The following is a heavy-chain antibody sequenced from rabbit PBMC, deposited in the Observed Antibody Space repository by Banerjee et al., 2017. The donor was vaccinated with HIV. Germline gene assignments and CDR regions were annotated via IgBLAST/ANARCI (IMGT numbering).Heavy chain of an antibody. J-gene: IGHJ4*01. V-gene: IGHV1S45*01. Sequence: QEQLEESGGDLVKPEGSLTLTCTASGFSFSSSYWICWVRQAPGKGLEWIGCIYGGSSDNTYYASWAKGRFTISKTSSTTVTLQMTSLTAADTATYFCAGTTGVNLGFKLWGPGTLVTVS. CDR1: GFSFSSSYW. CDR3: AGTTGVNLGFKL. CDR2: IYGGSSDNT. D-gene: IGHD7-1*01.